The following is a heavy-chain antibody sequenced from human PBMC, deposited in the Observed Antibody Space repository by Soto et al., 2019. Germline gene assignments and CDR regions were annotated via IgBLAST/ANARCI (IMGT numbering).Heavy chain of an antibody. Sequence: EVQLLESGGGLVQPGGSLRLSCAASGFTFSSYAMSWVRQAPGKGLEWVSAISGSGGSTYYADSVKGRCTISRDNSKNTLYLQMNRLRAEDTAVYYCAKDEGLPHPGDWFDPWGQGTLVTVSS. CDR1: GFTFSSYA. CDR2: ISGSGGST. V-gene: IGHV3-23*01. D-gene: IGHD3-3*01. CDR3: AKDEGLPHPGDWFDP. J-gene: IGHJ5*02.